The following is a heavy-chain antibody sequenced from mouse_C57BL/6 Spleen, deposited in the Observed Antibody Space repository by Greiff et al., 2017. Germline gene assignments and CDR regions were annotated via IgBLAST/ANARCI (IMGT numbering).Heavy chain of an antibody. CDR2: IHPNSGST. J-gene: IGHJ1*03. CDR1: GYTFTSYW. Sequence: QVQLKQPGAELVKPGASVKLSCKASGYTFTSYWMHWVKQRPGQGLEWIGMIHPNSGSTNYNEKFKSKATLTVDKSSSTAYMQLSSLTSEDSAVYYWARDYYGSSYGYFDVWGTGTTVTVSS. CDR3: ARDYYGSSYGYFDV. V-gene: IGHV1-64*01. D-gene: IGHD1-1*01.